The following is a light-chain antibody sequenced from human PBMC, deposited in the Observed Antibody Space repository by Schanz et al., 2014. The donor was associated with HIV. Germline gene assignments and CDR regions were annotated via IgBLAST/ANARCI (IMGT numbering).Light chain of an antibody. Sequence: QSVLTQPPSVSGAPGQRVTISCTGSSSNIGSVYDVHWYQQLPGTAPKHLIFANSDRPSGVPDRFSGSKSGTSASLAITGLQAEDEADYYCQSYDSTLTLYVFGTGTKLTVL. V-gene: IGLV1-40*01. J-gene: IGLJ1*01. CDR1: SSNIGSVYD. CDR3: QSYDSTLTLYV. CDR2: ANS.